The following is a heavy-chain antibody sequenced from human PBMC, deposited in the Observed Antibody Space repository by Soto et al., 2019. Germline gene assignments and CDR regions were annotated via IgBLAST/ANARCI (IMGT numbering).Heavy chain of an antibody. V-gene: IGHV4-34*01. D-gene: IGHD3-3*01. J-gene: IGHJ4*02. Sequence: SETLSLTCAVYGGSFSGYYWSWIRQPPGKGLEWIGETNHSGSTNYNPSLKSRVTISVDTSKNQFSLKLSSVTAADTAVYYCARGRYYDFWSGYYAGAFDYWGQGTLVTVSS. CDR3: ARGRYYDFWSGYYAGAFDY. CDR1: GGSFSGYY. CDR2: TNHSGST.